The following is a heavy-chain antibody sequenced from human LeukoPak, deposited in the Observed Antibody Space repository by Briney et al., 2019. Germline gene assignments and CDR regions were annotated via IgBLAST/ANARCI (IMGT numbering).Heavy chain of an antibody. Sequence: GESLRISCKGSGYNFGTRWVAWVRQMPGKGLEWMGIIYPDDSDARYSPSFQGQVTISADKSINTAYLQWSSLKASDTAIYFCARGAYGSGSYYNYYGMDVWGQGTTVTVSS. CDR1: GYNFGTRW. V-gene: IGHV5-51*01. CDR3: ARGAYGSGSYYNYYGMDV. J-gene: IGHJ6*02. D-gene: IGHD3-10*01. CDR2: IYPDDSDA.